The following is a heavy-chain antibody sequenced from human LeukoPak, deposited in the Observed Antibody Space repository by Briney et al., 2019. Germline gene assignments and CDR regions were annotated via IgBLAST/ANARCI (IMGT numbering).Heavy chain of an antibody. J-gene: IGHJ3*02. CDR2: IYTSGST. CDR3: ARTSVGYSSSWYGQWEAFDI. V-gene: IGHV4-61*02. Sequence: SQTLSLTCTVAGGSISSGSYYWSWIRQPAGKGLEWIGRIYTSGSTNYNPSLKSRVTISVDTSKNQFPLKLSSVTAADTAVYYCARTSVGYSSSWYGQWEAFDIWGQGTMVTVSS. CDR1: GGSISSGSYY. D-gene: IGHD6-13*01.